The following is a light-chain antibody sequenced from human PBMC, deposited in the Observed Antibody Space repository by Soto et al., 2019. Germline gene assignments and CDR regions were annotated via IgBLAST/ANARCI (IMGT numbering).Light chain of an antibody. J-gene: IGKJ1*01. Sequence: EIVLTQSPATLSLSPGERATLSCRASQSVRSYLVWYQQKPGQAPRLLMYEASTRATGIPARFSGGGSGTDFTLTISSLEPEDSAVYYCQQCTNWPWTFGQGTRWRSN. CDR2: EAS. CDR1: QSVRSY. CDR3: QQCTNWPWT. V-gene: IGKV3-11*01.